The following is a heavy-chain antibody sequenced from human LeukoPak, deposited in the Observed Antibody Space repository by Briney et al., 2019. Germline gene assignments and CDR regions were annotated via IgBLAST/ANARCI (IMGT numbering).Heavy chain of an antibody. CDR1: GGSFSGYY. CDR2: INHSGST. V-gene: IGHV4-34*01. CDR3: ARAPPRSTTGGMDV. J-gene: IGHJ6*02. Sequence: PSETLSLTCAVYGGSFSGYYWSWIRQPPGKGLEWIGEINHSGSTNYNPSLKSRATISVDTSKNQFSLKLSSVTAADTAVYYCARAPPRSTTGGMDVWGQGTTVTVSS. D-gene: IGHD1-14*01.